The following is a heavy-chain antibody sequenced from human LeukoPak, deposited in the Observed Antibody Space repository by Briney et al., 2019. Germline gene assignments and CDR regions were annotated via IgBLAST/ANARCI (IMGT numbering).Heavy chain of an antibody. CDR2: IYYSGST. CDR3: ARDPSTLGGSYGMDV. D-gene: IGHD3-16*01. Sequence: SETLSLTCTVSGGSVSSGSYYWSWIRQPPGKGLEWIGYIYYSGSTNYNPSLKSRVTISVDTSKNQFSLKLSSVTAADTAVYYCARDPSTLGGSYGMDVWGQGTTVTVSS. CDR1: GGSVSSGSYY. V-gene: IGHV4-61*01. J-gene: IGHJ6*02.